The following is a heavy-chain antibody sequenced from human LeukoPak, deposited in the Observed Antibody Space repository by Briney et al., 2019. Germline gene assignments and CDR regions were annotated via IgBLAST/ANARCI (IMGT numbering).Heavy chain of an antibody. CDR2: IKSDGSST. V-gene: IGHV3-74*01. CDR1: GFTFSSYA. D-gene: IGHD2-21*02. Sequence: RGSLRLSCAASGFTFSSYAMSWVRQAPGEALMWVSRIKSDGSSTTYADSVKGRFTISRDNAKNTLYLQMNSLRAEDTAVYYCSRDSLSSCGGDCYSGLDVWGQGTTVTVSS. CDR3: SRDSLSSCGGDCYSGLDV. J-gene: IGHJ6*02.